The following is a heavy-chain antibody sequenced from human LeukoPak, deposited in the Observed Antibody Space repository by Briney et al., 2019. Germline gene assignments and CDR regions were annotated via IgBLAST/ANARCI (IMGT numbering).Heavy chain of an antibody. V-gene: IGHV1-8*01. Sequence: ASVKVSCKASGYTFTSYDINWVRQATGQGLEWMGWMNPNSGNTGYAQKFQGRVTMTRNTSISTAYMELSSLRSEDTAVYYCARGRYWDRITIFGGTTFDHWGQGTLVTVSS. CDR3: ARGRYWDRITIFGGTTFDH. J-gene: IGHJ4*02. CDR2: MNPNSGNT. D-gene: IGHD3-3*01. CDR1: GYTFTSYD.